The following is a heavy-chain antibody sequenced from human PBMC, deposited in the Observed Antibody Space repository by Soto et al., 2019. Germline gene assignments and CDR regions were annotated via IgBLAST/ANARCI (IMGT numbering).Heavy chain of an antibody. CDR2: IIPIFGTA. J-gene: IGHJ6*02. V-gene: IGHV1-69*01. CDR1: GGTFSSYA. Sequence: QVQLVQSGAEVKKPGSSVKVSCKASGGTFSSYAISWVRQAPGQGLEWMGGIIPIFGTANYAQKFQGRITITADESTSTAYMELSSLRSEDTAVYYCARGINPPWTAMVTSYYGMDVWGQGTTVTVSS. D-gene: IGHD5-18*01. CDR3: ARGINPPWTAMVTSYYGMDV.